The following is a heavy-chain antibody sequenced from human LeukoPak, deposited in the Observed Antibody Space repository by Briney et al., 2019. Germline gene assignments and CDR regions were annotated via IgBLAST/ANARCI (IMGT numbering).Heavy chain of an antibody. Sequence: GASVTVSCKASGYTFTSYGISWVRQAPGQGLEWMGWISAYNGNTNYAQKLQGRVTMTTDTSTSIAYMELRSLRSDDTAVYYCAREYYDFWSGYYTEDYYYYGMDVWGQGTTVTVSS. D-gene: IGHD3-3*01. V-gene: IGHV1-18*01. CDR2: ISAYNGNT. J-gene: IGHJ6*02. CDR3: AREYYDFWSGYYTEDYYYYGMDV. CDR1: GYTFTSYG.